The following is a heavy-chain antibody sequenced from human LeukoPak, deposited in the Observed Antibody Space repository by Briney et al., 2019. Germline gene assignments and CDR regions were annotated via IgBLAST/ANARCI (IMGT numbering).Heavy chain of an antibody. CDR1: GDSINSGYY. CDR3: ARAPRDPANFDDAFDI. V-gene: IGHV4-38-2*02. J-gene: IGHJ3*02. CDR2: VSHSGST. Sequence: SETLSLTCTVSGDSINSGYYGGWIRQPPGKGLEWIGSVSHSGSTYYNPSLKSRVTISVDTSKNQFSLKLSSVTAADTAVYYCARAPRDPANFDDAFDIWGQGTMVTVSS. D-gene: IGHD1-7*01.